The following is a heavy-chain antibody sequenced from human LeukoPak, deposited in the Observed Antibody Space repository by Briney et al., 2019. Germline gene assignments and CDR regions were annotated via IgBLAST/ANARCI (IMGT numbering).Heavy chain of an antibody. CDR1: GGSIRGYY. CDR3: ARVFDSGSQAYFYYMDV. J-gene: IGHJ6*03. Sequence: SESLSLTCNVSGGSIRGYYWSWIRQPPGKGLEWIGYIYSSGSTNYNPSLKSRVTMSVDTSKNQFSLKVSSVTAADTAVYYCARVFDSGSQAYFYYMDVWGKGTTVTISS. D-gene: IGHD3-10*01. V-gene: IGHV4-59*01. CDR2: IYSSGST.